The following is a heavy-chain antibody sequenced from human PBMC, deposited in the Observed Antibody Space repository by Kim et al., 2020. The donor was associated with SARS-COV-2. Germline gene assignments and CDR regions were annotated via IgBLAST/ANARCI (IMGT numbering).Heavy chain of an antibody. Sequence: ASVKVSCKPSGYTFTQHGISWVRKAPGQGLEWMGWISADSGTTKYAQKFQGRIIMTRDRSTRTVYMELRGLRPDDTAVYYCARDVQFRFDSCGRGTLFPV. CDR1: GYTFTQHG. CDR3: ARDVQFRFDS. J-gene: IGHJ5*01. D-gene: IGHD3-10*02. CDR2: ISADSGTT. V-gene: IGHV1-18*01.